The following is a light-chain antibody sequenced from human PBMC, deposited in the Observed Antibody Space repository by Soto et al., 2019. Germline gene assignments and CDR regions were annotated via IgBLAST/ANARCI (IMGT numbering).Light chain of an antibody. CDR1: QSISTW. CDR2: TAS. V-gene: IGKV1-5*03. J-gene: IGKJ2*01. CDR3: QHYHRYSPYN. Sequence: DIQMTQFPSTLSASIGDRVTITCRASQSISTWLAWYQQKAGKAPKLLIYTASSLETGVPSRFSGSGSGPEFTLTLSSLQPDDFATYCCQHYHRYSPYNFGPGTRLEIK.